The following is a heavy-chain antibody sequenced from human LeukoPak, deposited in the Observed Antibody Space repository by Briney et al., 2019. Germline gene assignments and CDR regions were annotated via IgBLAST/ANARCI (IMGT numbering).Heavy chain of an antibody. CDR1: GGSISSYY. J-gene: IGHJ6*03. CDR2: IYYSGST. D-gene: IGHD1-1*01. Sequence: SETLSLTCTVSGGSISSYYWSWIRQPPGKGLEWIGYIYYSGSTNYNPSLKSRVTISVDTSKNQFSLKLSSVTAADTAVYFCARVSWFPGTSYYYMDVWGKGTTVTVSS. V-gene: IGHV4-59*01. CDR3: ARVSWFPGTSYYYMDV.